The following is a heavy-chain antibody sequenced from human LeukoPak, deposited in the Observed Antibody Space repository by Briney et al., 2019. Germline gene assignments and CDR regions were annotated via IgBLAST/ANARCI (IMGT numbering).Heavy chain of an antibody. Sequence: ASVRVSCKASGYTFTSYDINWVRQATGQGLEWMGWMNPNSGNTGYAQKFQGRVTMTRNTSISTAYMELSSLRSEDTAVYYCAREGGLRYFDWLLSTPLDVWGQGTTVTVFS. CDR1: GYTFTSYD. J-gene: IGHJ6*02. CDR3: AREGGLRYFDWLLSTPLDV. D-gene: IGHD3-9*01. V-gene: IGHV1-8*01. CDR2: MNPNSGNT.